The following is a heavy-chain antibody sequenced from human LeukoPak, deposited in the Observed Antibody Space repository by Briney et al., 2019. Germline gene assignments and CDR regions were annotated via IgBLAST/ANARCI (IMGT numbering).Heavy chain of an antibody. Sequence: GGSLRLSCAASGFTFSSDSMNWVRQAPGKGLEWVSSISSSGTYIYYADSMKGRFTISRDNARNSLYLQMNSLRAEDTAVYYCARINYGDYFDYWGQGTLVTVSS. CDR3: ARINYGDYFDY. CDR1: GFTFSSDS. J-gene: IGHJ4*02. CDR2: ISSSGTYI. V-gene: IGHV3-21*01. D-gene: IGHD4-17*01.